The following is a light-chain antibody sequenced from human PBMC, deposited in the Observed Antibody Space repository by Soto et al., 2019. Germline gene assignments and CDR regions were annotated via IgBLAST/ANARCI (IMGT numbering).Light chain of an antibody. CDR1: SSNIGAAYD. Sequence: QSVLTQPPSVSGAPGQRVTISCTGTSSNIGAAYDVHWYQQLPGTAPKLLIYSNNERPSGVPDRFSGSKSGTSASLAISGLQSGDEADYYCAAWDDSLNGVIFGGGTKLTVL. CDR3: AAWDDSLNGVI. CDR2: SNN. V-gene: IGLV1-40*01. J-gene: IGLJ2*01.